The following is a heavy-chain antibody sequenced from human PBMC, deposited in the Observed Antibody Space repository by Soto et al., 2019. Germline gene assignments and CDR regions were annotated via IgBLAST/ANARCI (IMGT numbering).Heavy chain of an antibody. CDR2: LIPIFGTA. V-gene: IGHV1-69*06. D-gene: IGHD1-20*01. J-gene: IGHJ6*02. CDR1: GGTFSRNA. CDR3: AREVPADYNWNYDDYYGMDV. Sequence: GASVKVSCKASGGTFSRNAISWVRQAPGQGLEWMGGLIPIFGTANYAQKFQGRVTITADKSTSTAYMELSSLRSEGTAVYYCAREVPADYNWNYDDYYGMDVWGQGTTVTVSS.